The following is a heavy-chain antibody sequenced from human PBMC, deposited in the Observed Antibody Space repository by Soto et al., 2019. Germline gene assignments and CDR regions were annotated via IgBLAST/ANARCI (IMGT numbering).Heavy chain of an antibody. CDR1: GFTFSNTW. J-gene: IGHJ6*02. Sequence: EVQLVVSGGGLVQPGGSLRLSCAASGFTFSNTWMHWVRQAPGKGLVWVSHINSDGTTTTYADSVKGRFTISRDNAKNTVHLQMNSLRAEDTAVYYCATDGSYAQHAWGQGTTVTVSS. CDR2: INSDGTTT. CDR3: ATDGSYAQHA. V-gene: IGHV3-74*01. D-gene: IGHD2-2*01.